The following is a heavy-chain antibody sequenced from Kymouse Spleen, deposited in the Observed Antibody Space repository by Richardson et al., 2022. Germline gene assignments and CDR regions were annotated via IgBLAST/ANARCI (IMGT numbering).Heavy chain of an antibody. CDR1: GFTFSSYG. CDR3: AKVPPSITGTTRFYYGMDV. J-gene: IGHJ6*02. D-gene: IGHD1-7*01. Sequence: QVQLVESGGGVVQPGRSLRLSCAASGFTFSSYGMHWVRQAPGKGLEWVAVISYDGSNKYYADSVKGRFTISRDNSKNTLYLQMNSLRAEDTAVYYCAKVPPSITGTTRFYYGMDVWGQGTTVTVSS. V-gene: IGHV3-30*18. CDR2: ISYDGSNK.